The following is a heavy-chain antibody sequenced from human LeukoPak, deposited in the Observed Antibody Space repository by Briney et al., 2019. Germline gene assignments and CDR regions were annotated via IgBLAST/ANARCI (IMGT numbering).Heavy chain of an antibody. Sequence: GGSLRLSCAASGFTFSDYYMSWIRHSLGRGLERVSYTSSSGSTLYYADSVKGRFTISRDNAKNSLYLQMNSLRAEDTAVYYCARDTGVGATTWAGYYYYYYMDVWGKGTTVTVSS. D-gene: IGHD1-26*01. V-gene: IGHV3-11*01. CDR1: GFTFSDYY. CDR3: ARDTGVGATTWAGYYYYYYMDV. J-gene: IGHJ6*03. CDR2: TSSSGSTL.